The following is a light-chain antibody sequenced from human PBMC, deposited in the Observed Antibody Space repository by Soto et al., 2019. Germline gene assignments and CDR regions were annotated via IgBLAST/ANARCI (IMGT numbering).Light chain of an antibody. Sequence: EIVLTQSPAILSLSPGERATLSCRASQSVNSNLAWYQHKPGQAPRLLIYDASNRATGIPARFSGSGSGTDFTLTVSGLEPEDFAVYYCQHGSDWPPFTFGQGTRLE. CDR1: QSVNSN. V-gene: IGKV3-11*01. J-gene: IGKJ5*01. CDR3: QHGSDWPPFT. CDR2: DAS.